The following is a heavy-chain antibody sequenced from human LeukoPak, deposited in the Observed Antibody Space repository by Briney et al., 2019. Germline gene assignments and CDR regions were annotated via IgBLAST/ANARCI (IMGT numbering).Heavy chain of an antibody. D-gene: IGHD6-13*01. CDR1: GGTFSSYA. CDR3: ARGRDSSSWYALDY. CDR2: INPNSGGT. J-gene: IGHJ4*02. Sequence: GASVKVSCKASGGTFSSYAISWVRQAPGQGLEWMGWINPNSGGTNYAQDFQGRVTMTRDTSISTAYMELSRLRSDDTAVYYCARGRDSSSWYALDYWGQGTLVTVSS. V-gene: IGHV1-2*02.